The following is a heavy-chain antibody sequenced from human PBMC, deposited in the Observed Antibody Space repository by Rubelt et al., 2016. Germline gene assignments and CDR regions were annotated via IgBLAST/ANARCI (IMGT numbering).Heavy chain of an antibody. CDR1: GFTFSSYS. CDR3: ATQGYCSSTSCYGAY. CDR2: ISSSSSTI. D-gene: IGHD2-2*01. V-gene: IGHV3-48*02. J-gene: IGHJ4*02. Sequence: EVQLVESGGGWLQPGGSLRLSCAASGFTFSSYSMNWVRQAPGKGLEWVSYISSSSSTIYYADSGKGRVTISRANAKNSLYLQMNSLRDEDTAVYYCATQGYCSSTSCYGAYWGQGTLVTVSS.